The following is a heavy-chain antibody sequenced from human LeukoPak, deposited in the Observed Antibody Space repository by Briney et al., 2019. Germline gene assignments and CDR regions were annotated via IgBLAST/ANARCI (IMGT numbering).Heavy chain of an antibody. Sequence: SVKVSCKASGFTFTNSAVLWVRQARGQRLEWIGWIVVGSGNTNYAQKFQERVTITRDMSTSTAYMELSSLRSEDTAVYYCAAVPEYSSTWYPYYFDHWGQGTLVTVSS. V-gene: IGHV1-58*01. J-gene: IGHJ4*02. CDR2: IVVGSGNT. CDR1: GFTFTNSA. D-gene: IGHD6-13*01. CDR3: AAVPEYSSTWYPYYFDH.